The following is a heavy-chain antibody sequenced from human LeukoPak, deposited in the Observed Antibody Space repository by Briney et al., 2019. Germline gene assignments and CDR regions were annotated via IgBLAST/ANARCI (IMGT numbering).Heavy chain of an antibody. D-gene: IGHD1-26*01. Sequence: GASVKVSCKASGFSFTTYGFSWVRQAPGQGLEWVGWISAHNGKTDSAQKFQGRVTMTTDTPTSTAYMELTSLRSDDTAEYYCARGQGQWGRTFDYWGQGTLVTVSS. V-gene: IGHV1-18*01. CDR2: ISAHNGKT. CDR1: GFSFTTYG. CDR3: ARGQGQWGRTFDY. J-gene: IGHJ4*02.